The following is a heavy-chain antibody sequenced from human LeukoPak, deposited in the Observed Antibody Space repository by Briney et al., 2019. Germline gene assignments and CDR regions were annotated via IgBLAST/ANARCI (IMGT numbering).Heavy chain of an antibody. Sequence: SETLSLTCAVSGGSISSYYWSWIRQPPGKGLEWIGYIYYSGSTNYNPSLKSRVTISVDTSKNQFSLKLSSVTAADTAVYYCAREAATTAVDYWGQGTLVTVSS. J-gene: IGHJ4*02. CDR3: AREAATTAVDY. V-gene: IGHV4-59*01. CDR1: GGSISSYY. CDR2: IYYSGST. D-gene: IGHD6-25*01.